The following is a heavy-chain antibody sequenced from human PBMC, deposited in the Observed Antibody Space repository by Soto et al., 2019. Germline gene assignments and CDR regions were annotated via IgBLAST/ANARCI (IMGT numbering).Heavy chain of an antibody. J-gene: IGHJ6*02. V-gene: IGHV5-10-1*01. CDR2: IDPSDSYT. CDR3: VRMGFSGGGGLSYYYYGMDI. D-gene: IGHD2-15*01. CDR1: GYSFTSYW. Sequence: GESLKISCKGSGYSFTSYWISWVRQMPGKGLEWMGGIDPSDSYTNYSPSFQGHVTISADKSISTAYLQWSSLKASDTAMYYCVRMGFSGGGGLSYYYYGMDIWGQGTTVTVS.